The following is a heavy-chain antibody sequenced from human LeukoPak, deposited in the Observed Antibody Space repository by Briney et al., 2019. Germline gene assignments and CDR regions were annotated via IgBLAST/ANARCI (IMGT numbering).Heavy chain of an antibody. Sequence: GRSLRLSCAASGFTFSSYAMHWVRQAPGKGLDWVAVISYDGSNKNYADSVKGRFTISRDNSKNTLYQQMNSLRAEDTAVYYCAKEAVAGTLGDYWGQGTLVTVSS. CDR1: GFTFSSYA. J-gene: IGHJ4*02. CDR3: AKEAVAGTLGDY. D-gene: IGHD6-19*01. V-gene: IGHV3-30*18. CDR2: ISYDGSNK.